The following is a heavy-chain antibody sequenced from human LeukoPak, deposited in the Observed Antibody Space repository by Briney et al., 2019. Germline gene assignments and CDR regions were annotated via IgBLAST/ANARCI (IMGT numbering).Heavy chain of an antibody. D-gene: IGHD2-15*01. CDR2: IYSGGST. CDR3: ARYCSGGSCYD. V-gene: IGHV3-66*01. J-gene: IGHJ4*02. Sequence: PGGSLRLSCAASGFTVSTNFLTWVRQAPEKGLEWVSFIYSGGSTYYTDSVKGRFTISRDNSENTLYPQMNSLRAEDTAVYYCARYCSGGSCYDWGQGTLVTVSS. CDR1: GFTVSTNF.